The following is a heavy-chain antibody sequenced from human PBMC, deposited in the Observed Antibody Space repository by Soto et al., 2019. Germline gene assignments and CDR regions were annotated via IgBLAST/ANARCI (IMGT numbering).Heavy chain of an antibody. CDR2: ITWDGSTT. Sequence: EVQLVESGGVVVQPGGSLRLSCAASGFPFDDYAMHWVRQTPGKGLEWVSLITWDGSTTYYADFVKGRFTISRDNSKNSLYLQMNSLRPDDTALYYCAKGGGYTYGLFDRWGQGTLVTVSS. CDR1: GFPFDDYA. D-gene: IGHD5-18*01. J-gene: IGHJ4*02. V-gene: IGHV3-43D*04. CDR3: AKGGGYTYGLFDR.